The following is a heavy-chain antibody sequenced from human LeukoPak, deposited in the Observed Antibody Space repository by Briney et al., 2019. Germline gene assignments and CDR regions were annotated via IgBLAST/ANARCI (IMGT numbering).Heavy chain of an antibody. J-gene: IGHJ4*02. V-gene: IGHV4-4*02. CDR3: ARASGSYHRDYYFDS. CDR2: IYHSGST. CDR1: GGSISSSNW. D-gene: IGHD1-26*01. Sequence: SGTLSLTCAVSGGSISSSNWWSWVRQPPGKGLEWIGEIYHSGSTNYNPSLKSRVTISVDKSKNQFSLKLSSVTAADTAVYYCARASGSYHRDYYFDSWGQGTLVTVSS.